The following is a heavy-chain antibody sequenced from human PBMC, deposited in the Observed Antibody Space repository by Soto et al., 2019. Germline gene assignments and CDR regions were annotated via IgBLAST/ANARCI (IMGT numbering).Heavy chain of an antibody. CDR1: GFTFSSYG. CDR2: ISYDGSNK. Sequence: PGGSLRLSXAASGFTFSSYGMHWVRQAPGKGLEWVAVISYDGSNKYCADSVKCRFTISRDNSKNTLYLQMNSLRAEDTPVYYCAKDLIPLWPPDYWGQGTLVTVSS. D-gene: IGHD2-21*01. V-gene: IGHV3-30*18. CDR3: AKDLIPLWPPDY. J-gene: IGHJ4*02.